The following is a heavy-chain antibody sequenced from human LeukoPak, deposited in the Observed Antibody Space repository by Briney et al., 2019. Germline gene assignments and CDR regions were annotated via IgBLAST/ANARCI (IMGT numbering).Heavy chain of an antibody. CDR2: ISPNSGGT. V-gene: IGHV1-2*02. J-gene: IGHJ5*02. Sequence: ASVKVSCKASGYTFTGYYMHWVRQAPGQGLEWMGWISPNSGGTNYAQKFQGRVTMTRDTSISTAYMELSRLRSDDTAVYYCARDTKVVPFWFAPWGQEPLVPVSS. CDR1: GYTFTGYY. D-gene: IGHD2-2*01. CDR3: ARDTKVVPFWFAP.